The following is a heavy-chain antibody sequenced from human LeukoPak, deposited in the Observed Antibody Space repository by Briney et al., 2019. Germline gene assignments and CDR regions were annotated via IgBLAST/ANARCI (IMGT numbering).Heavy chain of an antibody. Sequence: GGSLRLSCAASGFTFSNAWMSWVRQAPGKGLEWVGRIKSKTDGGTTDYAAPVKGRFTISRDDSKNTLYLQMNSLKTEDTAVYYCTRGSGWYPDAFDIWGQGTMVTVSS. CDR1: GFTFSNAW. J-gene: IGHJ3*02. CDR2: IKSKTDGGTT. V-gene: IGHV3-15*01. CDR3: TRGSGWYPDAFDI. D-gene: IGHD6-19*01.